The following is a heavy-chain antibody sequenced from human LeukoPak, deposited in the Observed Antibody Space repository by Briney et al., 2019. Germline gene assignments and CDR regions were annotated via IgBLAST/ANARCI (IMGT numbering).Heavy chain of an antibody. CDR1: GFTFSDYY. CDR2: ISSSGSTI. V-gene: IGHV3-11*01. D-gene: IGHD6-13*01. CDR3: ARRQYRSSWYYFDY. Sequence: AGGSLRLSCAASGFTFSDYYMSWIRQAPGKGLEWVSYISSSGSTIYYADSVKGRFTISRDNAKNTLYLQMNSLRAEDTAVYYCARRQYRSSWYYFDYWGRGTLVTVSS. J-gene: IGHJ4*02.